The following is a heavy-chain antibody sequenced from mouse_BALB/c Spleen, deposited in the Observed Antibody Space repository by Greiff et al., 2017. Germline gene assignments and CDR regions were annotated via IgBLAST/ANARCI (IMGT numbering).Heavy chain of an antibody. CDR2: INPSTGYT. CDR3: ASRGFGNKGAMDY. Sequence: VQLQQSGAELAKPGASVKMSCKASGYTFTSYWMHWVKQRPGQGLEWIGYINPSTGYTEYNQKFKDKATLTADKSSSTAYMQLSSLTSEDSAVYYCASRGFGNKGAMDYWGQGTSVTVSS. CDR1: GYTFTSYW. D-gene: IGHD2-1*01. J-gene: IGHJ4*01. V-gene: IGHV1-7*01.